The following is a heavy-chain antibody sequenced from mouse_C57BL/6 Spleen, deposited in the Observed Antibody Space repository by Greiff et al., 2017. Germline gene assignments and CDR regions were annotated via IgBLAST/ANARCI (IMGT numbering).Heavy chain of an antibody. Sequence: QVQLQQSGAELVRPGASVTLSCKASGYTFTDYEMHWVKQTPVHGLEWIGAIDPETGGTAYNQKFKGKAIRTADKSSSTAYMELRSLTSDDSAVYYCTSSTVVAKDYAMDYWGQGTSVTVSS. D-gene: IGHD1-1*01. J-gene: IGHJ4*01. CDR1: GYTFTDYE. V-gene: IGHV1-15*01. CDR3: TSSTVVAKDYAMDY. CDR2: IDPETGGT.